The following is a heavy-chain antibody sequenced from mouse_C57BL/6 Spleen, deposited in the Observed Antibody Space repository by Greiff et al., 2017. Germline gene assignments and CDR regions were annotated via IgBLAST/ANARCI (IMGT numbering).Heavy chain of an antibody. CDR3: ARWGSSAWFAY. CDR1: GYAFSSSW. CDR2: IYPGDGDT. Sequence: QVQLQQSGPELVKPGASVKISCKASGYAFSSSWMNWVKQRPGKGLEWIGRIYPGDGDTNYNGKFKGKATLTADKSSSTAYMQLSSLTSEDSAVYFCARWGSSAWFAYWGQGTLVTVSA. D-gene: IGHD1-1*01. J-gene: IGHJ3*01. V-gene: IGHV1-82*01.